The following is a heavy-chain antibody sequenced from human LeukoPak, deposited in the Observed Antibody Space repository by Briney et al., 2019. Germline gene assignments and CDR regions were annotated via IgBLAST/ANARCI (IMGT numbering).Heavy chain of an antibody. J-gene: IGHJ4*02. V-gene: IGHV5-51*01. Sequence: HGESLKISCRGSGYSFNTYWIGWVRQMPGKGLEWMGIIYPGDSDTRYSPSFQGQVTMSADKSINPAYLQWSSLKASDTAMYYCARRQGCGSTSCPPDYWGQGTLVTVSS. CDR3: ARRQGCGSTSCPPDY. CDR2: IYPGDSDT. CDR1: GYSFNTYW. D-gene: IGHD2-2*01.